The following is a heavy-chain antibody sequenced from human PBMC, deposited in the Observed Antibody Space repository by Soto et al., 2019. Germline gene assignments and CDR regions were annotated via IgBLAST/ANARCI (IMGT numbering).Heavy chain of an antibody. CDR1: GYTFTSYA. D-gene: IGHD1-7*01. CDR3: ARVRAYNWNYALAY. CDR2: INAGNGNT. Sequence: PGESLKVSCKASGYTFTSYAMHWVRQAPGQRLEWKGWINAGNGNTKYSQKFQGRVTITRDTSASTAYMELSSLRSEDTAVYYCARVRAYNWNYALAYWGQGTLVTVSS. V-gene: IGHV1-3*01. J-gene: IGHJ4*02.